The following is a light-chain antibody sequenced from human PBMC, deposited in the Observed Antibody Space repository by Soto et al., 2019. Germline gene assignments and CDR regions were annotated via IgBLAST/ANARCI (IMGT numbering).Light chain of an antibody. J-gene: IGKJ3*01. Sequence: DIQMTQSPSTLSASVGDRVTITCRASQSISSWLAWYQQKPGKAPKLLIYDASSLESGVPSRFSGSGSGTEFTLTISSLQPDDVATYYCQQYNSYSKTFGPGTKVDIK. V-gene: IGKV1-5*01. CDR1: QSISSW. CDR2: DAS. CDR3: QQYNSYSKT.